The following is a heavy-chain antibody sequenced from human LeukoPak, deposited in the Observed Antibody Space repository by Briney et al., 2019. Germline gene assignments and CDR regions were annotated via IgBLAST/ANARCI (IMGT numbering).Heavy chain of an antibody. Sequence: EASVKVSCKASGGTFSSYAISWVRQAPGQGLEWMGRIIPILGIANYAQKFQGRVTITADKSTSTAYMELSSLRSEDTAVYYCARVWDPHRHIVVVTAIPVDRSGYYYYGMDVWGQGTTVTVSS. J-gene: IGHJ6*02. V-gene: IGHV1-69*04. D-gene: IGHD2-21*02. CDR3: ARVWDPHRHIVVVTAIPVDRSGYYYYGMDV. CDR1: GGTFSSYA. CDR2: IIPILGIA.